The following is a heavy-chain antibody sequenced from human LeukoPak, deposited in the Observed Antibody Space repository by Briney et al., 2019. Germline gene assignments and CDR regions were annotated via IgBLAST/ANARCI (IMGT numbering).Heavy chain of an antibody. CDR1: GYTFTSYD. D-gene: IGHD7-27*01. Sequence: ASVKVSCKASGYTFTSYDINWVRQATGQGLEWMGWMNPNSGNTGYAQKFQGRVTMTRNTSISTAYMELSSLRSEDTAVYHCARGPWVSENAFDIWGQGTMVTVSS. CDR2: MNPNSGNT. J-gene: IGHJ3*02. V-gene: IGHV1-8*01. CDR3: ARGPWVSENAFDI.